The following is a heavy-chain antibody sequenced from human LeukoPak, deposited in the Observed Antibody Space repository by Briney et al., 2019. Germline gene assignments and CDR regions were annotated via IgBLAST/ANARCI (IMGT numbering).Heavy chain of an antibody. D-gene: IGHD3-10*01. V-gene: IGHV1-18*04. Sequence: ASVKVSCKASGYTFTSYGISWVRQAPGQGLEWMGWISAYNDNTNYAQKLQCRVTMTTDTSTSTAYMELKSLRSDDTAVYYRARDLIGSTMVRGVIAPGFDPWGQGTLVPVSS. CDR3: ARDLIGSTMVRGVIAPGFDP. J-gene: IGHJ5*02. CDR1: GYTFTSYG. CDR2: ISAYNDNT.